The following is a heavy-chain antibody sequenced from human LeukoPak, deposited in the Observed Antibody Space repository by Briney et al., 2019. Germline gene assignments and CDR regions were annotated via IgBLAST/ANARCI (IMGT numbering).Heavy chain of an antibody. D-gene: IGHD3-9*01. CDR3: AREEVYDILTGYFY. CDR1: GFTFSSYT. CDR2: ISSSSSYI. V-gene: IGHV3-21*01. Sequence: GGSLRLSCAASGFTFSSYTMNWVRQAPGKGLQWVSSISSSSSYIYYADSVKGRFTISRDNAKNSLYLQMNSLGAEDTALYYCAREEVYDILTGYFYWGQGTLVTVSS. J-gene: IGHJ4*02.